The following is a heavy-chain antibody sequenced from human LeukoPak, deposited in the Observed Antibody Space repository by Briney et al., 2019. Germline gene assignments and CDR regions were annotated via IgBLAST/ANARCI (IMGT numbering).Heavy chain of an antibody. CDR3: ASLMLIAAGYDY. D-gene: IGHD6-13*01. CDR2: INHSGST. V-gene: IGHV4-34*01. J-gene: IGHJ4*02. CDR1: GGSFSGYY. Sequence: SETLSLTCAVYGGSFSGYYWSWIRQSPGKGLEWIGEINHSGSTTYNPSLKSRVVMSIDTSKNQFSLKLSSVTAADTAVYYCASLMLIAAGYDYWGQGNLVTVSS.